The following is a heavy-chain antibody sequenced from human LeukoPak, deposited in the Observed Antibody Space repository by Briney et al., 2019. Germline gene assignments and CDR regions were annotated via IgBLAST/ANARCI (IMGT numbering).Heavy chain of an antibody. CDR2: ISYDGSNK. D-gene: IGHD4-17*01. CDR1: GFTFSSYG. J-gene: IGHJ4*02. Sequence: GGSLRLSCAASGFTFSSYGMHWVRQAPGKGLEWVAVISYDGSNKYYADSVKGRFTISRDNSKNTLYLQMNSLRAEDTAVYYCGKKSYGGYVVDYWGQGTLVTVSS. V-gene: IGHV3-30*18. CDR3: GKKSYGGYVVDY.